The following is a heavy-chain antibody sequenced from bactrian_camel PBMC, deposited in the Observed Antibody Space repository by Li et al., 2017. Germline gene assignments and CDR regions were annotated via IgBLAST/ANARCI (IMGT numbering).Heavy chain of an antibody. CDR1: GDTVNIHC. Sequence: HVQLVESGGGSALAGGSVRLSCTASGDTVNIHCVGWFRQAPGKEREVVGNIKTEYDTPFHADAVAGRFTISTDNAKNTLYLQMNSLKPEDTATYYCAAGQGVGWCLDVIRVGAEADFDYWGHGTQVTVS. D-gene: IGHD5*01. CDR2: IKTEYDTP. J-gene: IGHJ6*01. V-gene: IGHV3S54*01. CDR3: AAGQGVGWCLDVIRVGAEADFDY.